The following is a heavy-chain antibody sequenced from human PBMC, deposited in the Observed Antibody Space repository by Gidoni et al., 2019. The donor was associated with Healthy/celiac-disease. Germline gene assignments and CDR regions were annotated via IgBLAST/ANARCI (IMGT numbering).Heavy chain of an antibody. CDR3: ARDRDLNYDILTGYYYYYYMDL. Sequence: QVQLVESGGGLVKPGGSLRLSWAASGFNFSDYYMSWIRQAPGKGLEWVSYISSSSSYTNYADSVKGRFTISRDNAKNSLYLQMNSLRAEDTAVYYCARDRDLNYDILTGYYYYYYMDLWGKGTTVTVSS. V-gene: IGHV3-11*05. J-gene: IGHJ6*03. CDR1: GFNFSDYY. D-gene: IGHD3-9*01. CDR2: ISSSSSYT.